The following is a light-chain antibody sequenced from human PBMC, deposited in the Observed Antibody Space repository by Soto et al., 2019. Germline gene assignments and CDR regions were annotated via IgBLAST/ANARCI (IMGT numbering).Light chain of an antibody. V-gene: IGLV2-14*03. Sequence: QSVLTQPASVSGSPGQSITISCTGTSSDVGDHNYVFWYQQQPGKAPKLMIYAVSNRPSGVSNRFSGSKSGNTASLTISGLQAEDEADYYCSSYTTSSTVIFGGGTKLTVL. CDR2: AVS. CDR3: SSYTTSSTVI. CDR1: SSDVGDHNY. J-gene: IGLJ2*01.